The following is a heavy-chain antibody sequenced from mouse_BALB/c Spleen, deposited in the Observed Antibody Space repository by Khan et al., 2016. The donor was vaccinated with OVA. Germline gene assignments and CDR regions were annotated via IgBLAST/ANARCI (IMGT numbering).Heavy chain of an antibody. CDR1: GFTFSGFG. V-gene: IGHV5-17*02. Sequence: EVELVESGGGLVQPGGSRKLSCVASGFTFSGFGMHWVRQVPEKGLEWVAYISSGSSTIYYADTLKGRFTISRDNPKNTLFLQMTSLRSEDMAMYYCARSDYYGVAYWGQGTLVTVSA. CDR2: ISSGSSTI. D-gene: IGHD1-1*01. CDR3: ARSDYYGVAY. J-gene: IGHJ3*01.